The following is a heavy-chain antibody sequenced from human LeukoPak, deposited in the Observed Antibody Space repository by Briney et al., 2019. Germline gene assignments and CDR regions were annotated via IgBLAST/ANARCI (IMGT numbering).Heavy chain of an antibody. CDR3: ATRRVGATFDY. V-gene: IGHV4-61*01. CDR1: GGSVNSGSSY. CDR2: ISYSGGT. Sequence: SETLSLTCTVSGGSVNSGSSYWSWIRQPPGKGLEWIGCISYSGGTNYNPSLRSRVTMSLDTSKNQFSLTLSSVTAADTAVYFCATRRVGATFDYWGQGTLVTVSS. D-gene: IGHD1-26*01. J-gene: IGHJ4*02.